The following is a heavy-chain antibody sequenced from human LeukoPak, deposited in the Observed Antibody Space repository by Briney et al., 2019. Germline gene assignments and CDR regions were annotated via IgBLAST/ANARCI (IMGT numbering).Heavy chain of an antibody. V-gene: IGHV3-30*18. Sequence: GGSLRLSCSASGFTFNEYSMNWVRQVPGKGLEWVAVISYDGSNKYYADSVKGRFTISRDNSKNTLYLQMNSLRAEDTAVYYCAKDIEVLRYFDWYNEGVYFDYWSQGTLVTVSS. J-gene: IGHJ4*02. CDR2: ISYDGSNK. D-gene: IGHD3-9*01. CDR3: AKDIEVLRYFDWYNEGVYFDY. CDR1: GFTFNEYS.